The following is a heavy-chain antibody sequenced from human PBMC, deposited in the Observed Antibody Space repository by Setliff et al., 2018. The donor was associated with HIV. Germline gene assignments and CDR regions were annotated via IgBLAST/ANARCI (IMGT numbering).Heavy chain of an antibody. CDR2: VYARGSA. V-gene: IGHV4-61*09. CDR3: ARAKTIGSSALFLDP. J-gene: IGHJ5*02. D-gene: IGHD2-2*03. Sequence: PSETLSLTCTVSGDSMNSVSYSWAWLRQSAGKGPEWIGHVYARGSANYNPSLTSRVTISVPTSKNQFSLNLNSVTAADTATYYCARAKTIGSSALFLDPWGQGTLVTVSS. CDR1: GDSMNSVSYS.